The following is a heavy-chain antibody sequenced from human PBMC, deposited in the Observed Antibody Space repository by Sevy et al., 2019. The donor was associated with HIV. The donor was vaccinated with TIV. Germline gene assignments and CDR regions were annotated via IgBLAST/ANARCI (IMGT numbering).Heavy chain of an antibody. CDR1: GFTFSKNS. Sequence: GGSLRLSCAASGFTFSKNSMSWVRQPPGKGLEWVSTLSFGCGEINHADSAKGRFTISRDNSKNSLYLQMNNLRAEDTAVYYCAREGCTKPHDYWGQGTLVTVSS. J-gene: IGHJ4*02. CDR3: AREGCTKPHDY. D-gene: IGHD2-8*01. CDR2: LSFGCGEI. V-gene: IGHV3-23*01.